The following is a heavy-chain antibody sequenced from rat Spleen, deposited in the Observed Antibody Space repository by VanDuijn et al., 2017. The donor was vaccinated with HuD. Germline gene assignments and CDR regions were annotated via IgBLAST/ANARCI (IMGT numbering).Heavy chain of an antibody. CDR3: TGGGHSALNWFAY. Sequence: EVQLVESGGGLVQPGRSLKLSCAASGFTFSNYYMAWVRQAPTKGLEWVAYISTGGGSYYRDSVKGRFTISRDNAESTLYLQMDSLRSEDTATYYCTGGGHSALNWFAYWGQGTLVTVSS. CDR2: ISTGGGS. D-gene: IGHD3-3*01. V-gene: IGHV5-27*01. CDR1: GFTFSNYY. J-gene: IGHJ3*01.